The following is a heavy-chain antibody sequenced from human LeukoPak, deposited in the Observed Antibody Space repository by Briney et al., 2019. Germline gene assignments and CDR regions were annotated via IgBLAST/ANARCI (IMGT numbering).Heavy chain of an antibody. D-gene: IGHD1-7*01. CDR1: GYTFTGYY. Sequence: GASVKVSCKASGYTFTGYYMHWVRQAPGQGLEWMGWINPNSGGTNYAQKFQGRVTMTRDTSISTAYMELSRLRSDDTAVYYCARDLAEIHWNYTNNWFDPWGQGTLVTVSS. V-gene: IGHV1-2*02. CDR2: INPNSGGT. J-gene: IGHJ5*02. CDR3: ARDLAEIHWNYTNNWFDP.